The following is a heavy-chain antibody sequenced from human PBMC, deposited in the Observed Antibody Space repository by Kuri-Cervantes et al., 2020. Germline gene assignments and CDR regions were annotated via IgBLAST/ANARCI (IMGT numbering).Heavy chain of an antibody. J-gene: IGHJ4*02. D-gene: IGHD3-22*01. CDR2: ISYDGSNK. CDR3: ARDRDYYDSSGFDY. V-gene: IGHV3-30-3*01. CDR1: GFTFSSYA. Sequence: GGSLRLSCAASGFTFSSYAMHWVRQAPGKGLEWVAVISYDGSNKYYADSAKGRFTISRDNSKNTLYLQMNSLRAEDTAVYYCARDRDYYDSSGFDYWGQGTLVTVSS.